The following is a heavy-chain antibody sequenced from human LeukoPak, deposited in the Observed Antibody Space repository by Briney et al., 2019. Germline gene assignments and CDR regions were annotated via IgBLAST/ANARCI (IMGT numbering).Heavy chain of an antibody. V-gene: IGHV3-11*01. J-gene: IGHJ4*02. D-gene: IGHD3-22*01. CDR1: GFTFSDYY. Sequence: GGSLRLSCAASGFTFSDYYMSRIRQAPGKGLEWVSYITTSGSTMYYADSVKGRFTISRDNAKKSLYLQMNSLRAEDTAVYYCARPSAPYYYDSSAYYAYWGQGTLVTVSS. CDR2: ITTSGSTM. CDR3: ARPSAPYYYDSSAYYAY.